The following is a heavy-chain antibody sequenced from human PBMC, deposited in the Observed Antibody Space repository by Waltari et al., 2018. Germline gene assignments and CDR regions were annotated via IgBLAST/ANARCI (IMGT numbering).Heavy chain of an antibody. CDR1: GGSFSGYY. V-gene: IGHV4-34*01. CDR2: INHSGST. Sequence: QVQLQQWGAGLLKPSETLSLTCAVYGGSFSGYYWSWIRQPPGKGLEWIGEINHSGSTNYNPSLKSRGTISVDTSKNQFSLKLSSVTAADTAVYYCARGNGDFDYPLDDAFDIWGQGTMVTVSS. D-gene: IGHD3-9*01. J-gene: IGHJ3*02. CDR3: ARGNGDFDYPLDDAFDI.